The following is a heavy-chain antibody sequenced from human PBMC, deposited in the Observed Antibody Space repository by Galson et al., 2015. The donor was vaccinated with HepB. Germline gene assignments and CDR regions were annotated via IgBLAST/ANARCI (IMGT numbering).Heavy chain of an antibody. D-gene: IGHD4-17*01. CDR3: ARVFDDYGPPNY. CDR1: GSYFSSYS. V-gene: IGHV3-21*01. Sequence: SLRLSCAASGSYFSSYSMTWVRQAPGKGLEWVSSITTYNYKYQADSLKGRFTIYRDNAKNSLYLQMNSLRAEDTAVYYCARVFDDYGPPNYWGQGTLVTVSS. J-gene: IGHJ4*02. CDR2: ITTYNYK.